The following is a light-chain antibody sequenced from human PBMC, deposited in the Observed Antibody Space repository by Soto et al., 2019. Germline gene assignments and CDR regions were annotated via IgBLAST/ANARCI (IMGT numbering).Light chain of an antibody. CDR2: AAS. CDR1: QGIRND. J-gene: IGKJ1*01. CDR3: LQDYNWPRT. V-gene: IGKV1-6*02. Sequence: AIQMTQSPSSLSASVGDRVTITCRASQGIRNDVGWYQQKPGTVPKLLIYAASNLQSGVPSRFSGSGTGTDFTLTISNLQPEDFATYYCLQDYNWPRTFGQGTKVEI.